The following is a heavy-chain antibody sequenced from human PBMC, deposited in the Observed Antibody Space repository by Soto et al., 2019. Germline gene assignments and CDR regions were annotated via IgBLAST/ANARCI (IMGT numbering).Heavy chain of an antibody. V-gene: IGHV1-3*01. CDR1: GYTFTSYA. D-gene: IGHD6-13*01. CDR3: ARGKYSSSWYGY. Sequence: GASVKVSCKASGYTFTSYAMHWVRQAPGQRLEWMGWINAGNGNTKYSQKFQGRVTITRDTSASTAYMEQSSLRSEDTAVYYCARGKYSSSWYGYWGQGTLVTVSS. CDR2: INAGNGNT. J-gene: IGHJ4*02.